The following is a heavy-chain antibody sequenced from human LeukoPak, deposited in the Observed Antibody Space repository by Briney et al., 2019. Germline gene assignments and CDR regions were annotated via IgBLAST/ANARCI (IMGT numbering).Heavy chain of an antibody. V-gene: IGHV4-30-4*07. CDR1: GGSISSGGYS. CDR2: IYYSGST. D-gene: IGHD5-18*01. J-gene: IGHJ4*02. Sequence: PSQTLSLTCAVSGGSISSGGYSWSWIRQPPGKGLEWIGSIYYSGSTYYNPSLKSRVTTSVDTSKNQFSLKLSSVTAADTAVYYCATGGYSYGYDYWGQGTLATVSS. CDR3: ATGGYSYGYDY.